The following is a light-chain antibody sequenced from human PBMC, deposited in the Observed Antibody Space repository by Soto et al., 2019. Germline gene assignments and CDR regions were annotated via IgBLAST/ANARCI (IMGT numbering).Light chain of an antibody. CDR1: GSDVASYDL. Sequence: QSALTQPASMSGSPGQSITISCTGSGSDVASYDLVSWYQQHPGKAPKLIIYEVTKRPSGVSNRFSGSKSGNTASLTISGLQAEDESDYYCSSYTGYSEVFGTGTKVTVL. J-gene: IGLJ1*01. V-gene: IGLV2-23*02. CDR3: SSYTGYSEV. CDR2: EVT.